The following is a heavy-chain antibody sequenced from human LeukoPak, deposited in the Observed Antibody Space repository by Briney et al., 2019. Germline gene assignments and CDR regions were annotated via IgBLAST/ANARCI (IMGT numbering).Heavy chain of an antibody. J-gene: IGHJ4*02. CDR3: ARASGYSGYDPFDY. V-gene: IGHV3-53*01. CDR2: IYSGGDT. D-gene: IGHD5-12*01. CDR1: GFTFSDYN. Sequence: GGSLRLSCAASGFTFSDYNMNWVRQAPGKGLEWVSVIYSGGDTYYADSVKGRFTISRDNSKNTLYLQMNTLRAEDTAVYYCARASGYSGYDPFDYWGQGTLVTVSS.